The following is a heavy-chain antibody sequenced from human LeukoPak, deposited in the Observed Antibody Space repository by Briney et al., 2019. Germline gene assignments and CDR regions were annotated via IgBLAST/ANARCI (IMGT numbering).Heavy chain of an antibody. CDR2: IYYSGST. J-gene: IGHJ6*02. Sequence: PSQTLSLTCTVSGGSISSGDYYWSWIRQPPGKGLEWIGYIYYSGSTYYNPSLKSRVTISVDTSKNQFSLKLSSVTAADTAVYYCARDSTGDGHDDYYYGMDVWGQGTTVTVSS. CDR3: ARDSTGDGHDDYYYGMDV. CDR1: GGSISSGDYY. D-gene: IGHD7-27*01. V-gene: IGHV4-30-4*01.